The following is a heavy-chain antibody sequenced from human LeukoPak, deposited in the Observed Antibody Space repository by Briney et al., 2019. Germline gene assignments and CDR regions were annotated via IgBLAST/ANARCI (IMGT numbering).Heavy chain of an antibody. Sequence: ASVKVSCRASGYTFTNYYIHWVRQAPGQGLDWMAWINPNSGGTYYAQNFHDRITLTRDTSIRTAHMELSRLRSDDTAIYYCARANALYCSSTSCLFDYWGQGPLVTVSS. J-gene: IGHJ4*02. D-gene: IGHD2-2*01. V-gene: IGHV1-2*02. CDR2: INPNSGGT. CDR3: ARANALYCSSTSCLFDY. CDR1: GYTFTNYY.